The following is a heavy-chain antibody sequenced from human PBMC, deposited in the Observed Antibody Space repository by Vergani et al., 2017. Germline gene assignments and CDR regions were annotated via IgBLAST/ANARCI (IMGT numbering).Heavy chain of an antibody. CDR2: IKRDGTET. CDR1: GFTFGDYY. V-gene: IGHV3-7*01. D-gene: IGHD4-11*01. CDR3: AREMSNEGFDY. Sequence: EVQLLESGGGLVQPGGSLRLSCAASGFTFGDYYMAWIRLAPGKGLDWVASIKRDGTETFYVDSVKGRFTISRDNAKTTLYLQMNSLRDEDRGVYYCAREMSNEGFDYWGQGTRVTVS. J-gene: IGHJ4*02.